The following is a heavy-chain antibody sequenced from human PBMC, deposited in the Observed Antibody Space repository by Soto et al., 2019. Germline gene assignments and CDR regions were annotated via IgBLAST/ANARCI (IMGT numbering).Heavy chain of an antibody. J-gene: IGHJ4*02. CDR3: AKYASPLQWLDGYDY. Sequence: GGSLRLSCAASGFTFSSYGMHWVRQAPGKGLEWVAVISYDGSNKYYADSVKGRFTISRDNSKNTLYLQMNSLRAEDTAVYYCAKYASPLQWLDGYDYWGQGTLVTVSS. CDR2: ISYDGSNK. D-gene: IGHD6-19*01. CDR1: GFTFSSYG. V-gene: IGHV3-30*18.